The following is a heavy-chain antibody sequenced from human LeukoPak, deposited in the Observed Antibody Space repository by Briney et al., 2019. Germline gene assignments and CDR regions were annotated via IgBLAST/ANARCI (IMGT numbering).Heavy chain of an antibody. Sequence: SQTLSLTCTVSGGSISSGDYYWSWIRPPPGKGLEWIGNIYYSGSTYYNPSLKSRVNISVDTSKNQFSLKVSSVTAADTAVYYCARGRYCSSTSCYPYYYYGMDVWGKGTTVTVSS. CDR2: IYYSGST. D-gene: IGHD2-2*01. V-gene: IGHV4-30-4*08. J-gene: IGHJ6*04. CDR1: GGSISSGDYY. CDR3: ARGRYCSSTSCYPYYYYGMDV.